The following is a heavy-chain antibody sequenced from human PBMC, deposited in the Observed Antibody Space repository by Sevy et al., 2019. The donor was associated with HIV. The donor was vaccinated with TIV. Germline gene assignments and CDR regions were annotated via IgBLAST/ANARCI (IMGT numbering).Heavy chain of an antibody. Sequence: GGSLRLSCAASGFIFSTYWMSWVRQAPGKGLEWVANIKEDGSEKYYVDSVKGRFTISRDNAKNSVYLQMNSLRAEDTAVYYCARGCSSGRYGGAYWGQGTLVTVSS. J-gene: IGHJ4*02. CDR2: IKEDGSEK. D-gene: IGHD6-19*01. CDR3: ARGCSSGRYGGAY. CDR1: GFIFSTYW. V-gene: IGHV3-7*01.